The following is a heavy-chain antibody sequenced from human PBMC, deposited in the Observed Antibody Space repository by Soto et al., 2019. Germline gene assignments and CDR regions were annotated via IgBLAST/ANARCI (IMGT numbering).Heavy chain of an antibody. D-gene: IGHD3-10*01. CDR1: NYSITSRNW. Sequence: SETLFLTCTVSNYSITSRNWWTSVRQTPGKGLEWIGEIYHSGSINHTPSLKSRVTMSVDKSKNQFSLKMTSVTAADTGVYYCASKFGELLADAFDIWGQGTVVT. CDR2: IYHSGSI. CDR3: ASKFGELLADAFDI. J-gene: IGHJ3*02. V-gene: IGHV4-4*02.